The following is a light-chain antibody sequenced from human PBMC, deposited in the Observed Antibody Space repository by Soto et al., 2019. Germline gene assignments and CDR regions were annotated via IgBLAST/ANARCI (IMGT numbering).Light chain of an antibody. V-gene: IGKV3D-15*01. CDR2: GAS. CDR3: QQYNSFS. CDR1: QSVSSN. J-gene: IGKJ4*01. Sequence: EIVMTQSPATLSVSPGERATLSCRASQSVSSNLAWYQQKPGQAPRLLIYGASIRATGIPARFSGSGSGTEFTLTISSLQPDDFATYYCQQYNSFSFGGGTKVDIK.